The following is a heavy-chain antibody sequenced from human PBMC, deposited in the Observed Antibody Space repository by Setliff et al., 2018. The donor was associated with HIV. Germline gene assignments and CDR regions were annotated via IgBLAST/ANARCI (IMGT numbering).Heavy chain of an antibody. J-gene: IGHJ5*02. V-gene: IGHV4-39*01. CDR3: ASRVYYYDSSGYLREEGFDP. CDR1: GGSISNSSDN. CDR2: IYYSGST. D-gene: IGHD3-22*01. Sequence: SETLSLTCTVXGGSISNSSDNWSWIRQPPGXXVEWIGSIYYSGSTYYNPSPKSRVPISVDTSKNQFSLKLSSVTAADAAVYYCASRVYYYDSSGYLREEGFDPWGQGTLVTVSS.